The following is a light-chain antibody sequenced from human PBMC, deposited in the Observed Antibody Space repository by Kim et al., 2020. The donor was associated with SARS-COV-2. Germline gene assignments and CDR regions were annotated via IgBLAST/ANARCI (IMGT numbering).Light chain of an antibody. CDR1: RSVSTH. CDR2: TAS. J-gene: IGKJ1*01. V-gene: IGKV1-39*01. CDR3: QQSFNVPRT. Sequence: DVQLTQSPSSLSLSVGERVTISCRASRSVSTHLNWYQQKPGKAPQLLIYTASNLQTGVPSRFSGSGSGTDFTLTISSLRPEDSATYYRQQSFNVPRTFGQGTKVDIK.